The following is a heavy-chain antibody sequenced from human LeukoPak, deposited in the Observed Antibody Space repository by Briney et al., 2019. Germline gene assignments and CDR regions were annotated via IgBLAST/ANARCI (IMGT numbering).Heavy chain of an antibody. J-gene: IGHJ5*02. V-gene: IGHV4-61*02. CDR3: ARSYYDIWTGYSSLWFAP. CDR1: GASMSSGSYY. CDR2: IYTTGIGGSP. Sequence: PSETLSLTCTVSGASMSSGSYYWSWIRQPAGKGLEWIGRIYTTGIGGSPNYNPSLKSRVSISVDTSKNQSSLKLSSVTAADTAVYFCARSYYDIWTGYSSLWFAPWGPGTQVTVSS. D-gene: IGHD3-9*01.